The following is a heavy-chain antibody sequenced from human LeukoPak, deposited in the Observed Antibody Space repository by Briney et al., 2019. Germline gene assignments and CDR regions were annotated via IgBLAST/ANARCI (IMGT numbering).Heavy chain of an antibody. D-gene: IGHD5-18*01. Sequence: GLLRLSCAASGFTFSSYGMHWVRQAPGKGLEWVAVISYDGSNKYYADSVKGRFTISRDNSKNTLYLQMNGLRAEDTAVYYCAKGQYSYAYWYFDLWGRGTLVTVSA. CDR2: ISYDGSNK. V-gene: IGHV3-30*18. J-gene: IGHJ2*01. CDR3: AKGQYSYAYWYFDL. CDR1: GFTFSSYG.